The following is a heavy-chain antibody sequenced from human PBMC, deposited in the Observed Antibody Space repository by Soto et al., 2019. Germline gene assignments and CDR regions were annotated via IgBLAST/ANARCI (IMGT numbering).Heavy chain of an antibody. CDR2: ILSSDEK. Sequence: QVTLKESGPVLVKPTETLTLTCTVSGFSLRNARMGVSWIRQPPGKAVEWLAHILSSDEKSYNTSLKGRVTLSQDTSKSQVVLTMTYVDPVDTATYFCARMLAVNYYYYYVDVWGEGTTVTVSS. J-gene: IGHJ6*03. V-gene: IGHV2-26*01. CDR1: GFSLRNARMG. CDR3: ARMLAVNYYYYYVDV. D-gene: IGHD3-22*01.